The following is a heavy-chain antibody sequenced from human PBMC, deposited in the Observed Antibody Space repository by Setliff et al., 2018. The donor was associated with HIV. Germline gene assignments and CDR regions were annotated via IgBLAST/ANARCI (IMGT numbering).Heavy chain of an antibody. CDR3: ARAYTYSSGWYSGVHFDY. V-gene: IGHV3-21*01. Sequence: GGSLRLSCAASGFTFTDYTMNWARQAPGKGLEWVSSITSGSTYVNYADSVKGRFSISRDNSKNSLYLQMISLRAEDTALYYCARAYTYSSGWYSGVHFDYWGQGTPVTVSS. J-gene: IGHJ4*02. D-gene: IGHD6-19*01. CDR2: ITSGSTYV. CDR1: GFTFTDYT.